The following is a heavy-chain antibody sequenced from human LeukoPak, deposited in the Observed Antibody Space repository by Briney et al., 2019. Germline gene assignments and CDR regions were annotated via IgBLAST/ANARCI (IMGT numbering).Heavy chain of an antibody. J-gene: IGHJ4*02. CDR3: ARDLVRGRDY. Sequence: GGSLRLSCAASGFTFSTYFMSWVRQAPGKGLEWVSSISSGSSYIYYADSVKGRFTISRDNAKNSLYLQMNSLRAEDTAVYYCARDLVRGRDYWGQGTLVTVSS. D-gene: IGHD2-2*01. V-gene: IGHV3-21*01. CDR1: GFTFSTYF. CDR2: ISSGSSYI.